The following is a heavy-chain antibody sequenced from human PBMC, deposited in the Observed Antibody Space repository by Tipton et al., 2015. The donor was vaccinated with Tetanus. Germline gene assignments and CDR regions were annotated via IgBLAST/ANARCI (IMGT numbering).Heavy chain of an antibody. CDR1: GFPFRSYA. Sequence: SLRLSCAASGFPFRSYAMNWVRQAPGKGLEWVSSISGGGTKTYYTDSVAGRFSISRDDSMNTLYLQMDNLRAEDPAVYYCAGGYQYGQSYRGQGTQVTVSS. D-gene: IGHD2-2*01. CDR2: ISGGGTKT. CDR3: AGGYQYGQSY. J-gene: IGHJ4*02. V-gene: IGHV3-23*01.